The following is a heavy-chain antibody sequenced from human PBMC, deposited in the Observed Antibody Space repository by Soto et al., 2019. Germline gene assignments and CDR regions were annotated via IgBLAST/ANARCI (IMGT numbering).Heavy chain of an antibody. Sequence: GGSLILSCVDSGLSFSFYAFNWVRQAPGKGLEWVSTISSRDQTYYADSVKGRFTISRDNAKNSLYPQMNSLRAEDTAVYYCARDLDYGDSNYGMDVWGQGTTVTVSS. D-gene: IGHD4-17*01. CDR2: ISSRDQT. CDR3: ARDLDYGDSNYGMDV. J-gene: IGHJ6*02. CDR1: GLSFSFYA. V-gene: IGHV3-21*01.